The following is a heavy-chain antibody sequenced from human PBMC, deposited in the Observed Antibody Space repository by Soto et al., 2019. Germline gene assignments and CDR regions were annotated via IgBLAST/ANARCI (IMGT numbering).Heavy chain of an antibody. D-gene: IGHD3-22*01. J-gene: IGHJ6*02. Sequence: GSLRLSCAASGFTVSSNYMSWVRQAPGKGLEWVSVIYSGGSTYYADSVKGRFTISRDNSKNTLYLQMNSLRAEDTAVYYCARAARITMIVDYYYGMDVWGQGTTVTV. V-gene: IGHV3-53*01. CDR2: IYSGGST. CDR3: ARAARITMIVDYYYGMDV. CDR1: GFTVSSNY.